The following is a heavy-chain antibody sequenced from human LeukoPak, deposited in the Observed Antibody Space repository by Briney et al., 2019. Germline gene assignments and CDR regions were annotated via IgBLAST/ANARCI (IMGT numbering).Heavy chain of an antibody. Sequence: PSETLSLTCTVSGGSISSYYWRWIRQPPGKGLEWIGYIYYSGSTNYNPSLKSRVTISVDTSENQFSLKLSSVTAADTAVYYCARGASITMIVVVDPYAFDIWGQGTMVTVSS. J-gene: IGHJ3*02. D-gene: IGHD3-22*01. CDR3: ARGASITMIVVVDPYAFDI. V-gene: IGHV4-59*08. CDR2: IYYSGST. CDR1: GGSISSYY.